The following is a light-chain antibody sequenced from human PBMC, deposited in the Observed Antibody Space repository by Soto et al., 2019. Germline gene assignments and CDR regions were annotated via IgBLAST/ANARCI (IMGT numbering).Light chain of an antibody. CDR3: QQLSNWPPRT. CDR1: QSVSSY. V-gene: IGKV3-11*01. J-gene: IGKJ4*01. CDR2: DAS. Sequence: EIVLTQSPATLSLSPGEGATLSCRASQSVSSYLAWYQQKPGQAPRLLIYDASNRATGIPARFSASGSGTDFTLTISSLEPEDFAVYYCQQLSNWPPRTFGGGTKVEIK.